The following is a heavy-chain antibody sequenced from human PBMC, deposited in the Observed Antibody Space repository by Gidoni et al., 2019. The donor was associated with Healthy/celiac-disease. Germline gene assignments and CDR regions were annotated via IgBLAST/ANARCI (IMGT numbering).Heavy chain of an antibody. CDR1: GYSLSSGYY. CDR3: ANQRDYGNWFDP. CDR2: IYHSGST. D-gene: IGHD4-17*01. J-gene: IGHJ5*02. Sequence: QVQLQASGPGLVKPSETLSLTCTVSGYSLSSGYYWGWIRQPPGKGLEWIGSIYHSGSTYYNPSLKSRVTISVDTSKNQFSLKLSSVTAADTAVYYCANQRDYGNWFDPWGQGTLVTVSS. V-gene: IGHV4-38-2*02.